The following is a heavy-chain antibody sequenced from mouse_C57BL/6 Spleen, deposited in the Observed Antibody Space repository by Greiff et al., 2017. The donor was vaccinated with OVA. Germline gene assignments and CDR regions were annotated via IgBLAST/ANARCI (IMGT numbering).Heavy chain of an antibody. Sequence: DVMLVESGGGLVQPGGSLSLSCAASGFTFTDYYMSWVRQPPGKALAWLGFIRNKANGYTTEYSASVKGRFTISRANSQSILYLQMNALIAEDSATYYGARFYYGSSYWYFDVWGTGTTVTVSS. V-gene: IGHV7-3*01. J-gene: IGHJ1*03. CDR2: IRNKANGYTT. D-gene: IGHD1-1*01. CDR3: ARFYYGSSYWYFDV. CDR1: GFTFTDYY.